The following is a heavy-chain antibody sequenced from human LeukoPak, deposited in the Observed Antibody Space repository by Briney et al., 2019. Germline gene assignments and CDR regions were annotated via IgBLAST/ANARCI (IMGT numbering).Heavy chain of an antibody. V-gene: IGHV3-7*04. J-gene: IGHJ4*02. D-gene: IGHD3-10*01. CDR3: TRDALFGSGRTHLDF. CDR1: EFTFNRYW. Sequence: GGSLRLSCAASEFTFNRYWMSWVRQAPGKGLQWVANIKQDGSEAHYVDSVKGRFTISRDDAKNSLSLQMNSLNVDDTGVYFCTRDALFGSGRTHLDFWSQGTLVSVSS. CDR2: IKQDGSEA.